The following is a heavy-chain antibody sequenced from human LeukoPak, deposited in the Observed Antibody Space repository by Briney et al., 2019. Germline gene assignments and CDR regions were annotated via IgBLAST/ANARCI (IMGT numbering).Heavy chain of an antibody. V-gene: IGHV1-3*01. J-gene: IGHJ6*02. Sequence: GASVKVSFKASGYTFASYAIHWVRQAPGQRLEWMGWINAGNGNTKYSQKFQGRVTITRDTSASTVYMELSSLRSEDTAVYYCARSATFKINGMDVWGQGTTVTVSS. CDR2: INAGNGNT. CDR3: ARSATFKINGMDV. CDR1: GYTFASYA.